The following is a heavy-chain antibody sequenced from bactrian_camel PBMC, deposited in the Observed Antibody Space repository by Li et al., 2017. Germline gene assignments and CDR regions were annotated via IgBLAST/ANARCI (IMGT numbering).Heavy chain of an antibody. CDR1: GYTYTSKN. D-gene: IGHD1*01. V-gene: IGHV3S42*01. CDR3: AASDRGFGLREDWYAY. CDR2: IYSRGGIE. J-gene: IGHJ4*01. Sequence: DVQLVESGGGLVEPGGSLTLSCVASGYTYTSKNIAWFRQRSGEEREPIASIYSRGGIERIADSVKGRFTITQDQAKSTVWLQMNNLKVEGTAMYYCAASDRGFGLREDWYAYWGQGTQVTVS.